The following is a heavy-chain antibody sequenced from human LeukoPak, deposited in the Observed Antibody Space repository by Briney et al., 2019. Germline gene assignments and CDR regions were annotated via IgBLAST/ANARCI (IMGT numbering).Heavy chain of an antibody. J-gene: IGHJ5*02. CDR3: ARQAGVT. D-gene: IGHD6-19*01. V-gene: IGHV3-7*01. CDR2: IKGDASEK. Sequence: GGSLRLSCAVSGSSINNYWMTWYRQAPGKGLECVAHIKGDASEKYYLDSVKGRFTISRDNAKNSLYLQMNSLRAEDTAVYYCARQAGVTWGQGTLVTVSS. CDR1: GSSINNYW.